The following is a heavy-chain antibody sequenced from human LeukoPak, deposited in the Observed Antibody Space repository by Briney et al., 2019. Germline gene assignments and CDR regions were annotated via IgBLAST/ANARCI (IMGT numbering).Heavy chain of an antibody. CDR3: ARVRLELSNDLGTDY. J-gene: IGHJ4*02. V-gene: IGHV3-30*19. CDR2: IWYDGSNK. Sequence: GRSLRLSCAASGFTFSSYGMHWVRQAPGKGLEWVAVIWYDGSNKYYADSVKGRFTISRDNSKNTLYLQMNSLRAEDTAVYYCARVRLELSNDLGTDYWGQGTLVTVSS. CDR1: GFTFSSYG. D-gene: IGHD1-7*01.